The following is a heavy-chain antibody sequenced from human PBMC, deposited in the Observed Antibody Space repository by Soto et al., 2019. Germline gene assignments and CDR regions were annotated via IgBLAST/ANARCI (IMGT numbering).Heavy chain of an antibody. CDR2: ISYDGSNK. CDR3: AKDGWGGGFDY. D-gene: IGHD3-10*01. Sequence: LRLCCAASGFTFSSYGMHWVRQAPGKGLEWVAVISYDGSNKYYADSVKGRFTISRDNSKNTLYLQMNSLRAEDTAVYYCAKDGWGGGFDYWGQGTLVTVSS. V-gene: IGHV3-30*18. CDR1: GFTFSSYG. J-gene: IGHJ4*02.